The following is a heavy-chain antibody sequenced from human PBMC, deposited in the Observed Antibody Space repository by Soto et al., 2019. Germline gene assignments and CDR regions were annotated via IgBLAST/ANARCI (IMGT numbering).Heavy chain of an antibody. D-gene: IGHD2-8*01. CDR3: VRGDCTNGVCYVNYYDGMDV. V-gene: IGHV1-18*01. Sequence: ASVKVSCKASGYIFTNYGVGWVRQAPGQGLEWMGWISPYNGNTNYAQNLQGRVTLTTDTSTSTAFMELRSLRSDDTAVYYCVRGDCTNGVCYVNYYDGMDVLGQ. CDR1: GYIFTNYG. J-gene: IGHJ6*02. CDR2: ISPYNGNT.